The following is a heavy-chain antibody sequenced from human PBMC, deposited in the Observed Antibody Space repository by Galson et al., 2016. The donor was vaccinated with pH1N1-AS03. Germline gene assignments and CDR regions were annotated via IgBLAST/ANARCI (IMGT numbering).Heavy chain of an antibody. J-gene: IGHJ4*02. V-gene: IGHV5-51*01. D-gene: IGHD4-17*01. CDR1: GYSFPSHW. CDR2: IYPSDSDT. CDR3: ARWSNDYGSY. Sequence: QSGAEVKKPGESLKISCKGSGYSFPSHWIAWVRQMPGKGLEWMGIIYPSDSDTRYNSSFQGQVTISADTSTSTAYLQWNSLKASDTAIYYCARWSNDYGSYWGQRTLVTVSS.